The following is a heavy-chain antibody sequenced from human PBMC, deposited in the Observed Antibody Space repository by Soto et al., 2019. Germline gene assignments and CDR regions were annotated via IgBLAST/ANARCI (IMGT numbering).Heavy chain of an antibody. CDR2: IYYSGST. V-gene: IGHV4-59*01. CDR1: GGSISSYY. CDR3: ARTVTTNYYYYYGMDV. J-gene: IGHJ6*02. Sequence: PSETLSVTCTVAGGSISSYYWSWIRQPPGKGLEWIGYIYYSGSTNYNPSLKSRVTISVDTSKNQFSLKLSSVTAADTAVYYCARTVTTNYYYYYGMDVWGQGTTVTVSS. D-gene: IGHD4-4*01.